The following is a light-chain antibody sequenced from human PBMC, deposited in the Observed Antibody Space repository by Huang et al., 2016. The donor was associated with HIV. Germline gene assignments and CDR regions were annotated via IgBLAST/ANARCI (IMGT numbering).Light chain of an antibody. J-gene: IGKJ1*01. V-gene: IGKV3-20*01. Sequence: EIVLTQSPGTLFLSPGERATLSCRASQSVSSSYLAWYQQKPGQAPRLVSHGASSRATGIPDRFSGSGSGTDFTLTISRLEPEDFAVYYCQQYGTSPQTFGQGTKVEIK. CDR2: GAS. CDR3: QQYGTSPQT. CDR1: QSVSSSY.